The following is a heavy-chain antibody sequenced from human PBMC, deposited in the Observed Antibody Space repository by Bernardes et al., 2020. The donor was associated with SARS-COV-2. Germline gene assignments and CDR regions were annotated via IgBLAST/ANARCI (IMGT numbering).Heavy chain of an antibody. CDR3: ARGALGYCSSTSCYFVRNYYYYMDV. V-gene: IGHV4-34*01. CDR2: INHSGST. J-gene: IGHJ6*03. Sequence: SETLSLTCAVYGGSFSGYYWSWIRQPPGKGLEWIGEINHSGSTNYNPSLKSRVTISVDTSKNQFSLKLSSVTAADTAVYYCARGALGYCSSTSCYFVRNYYYYMDVWGKGTTVTVSS. CDR1: GGSFSGYY. D-gene: IGHD2-2*01.